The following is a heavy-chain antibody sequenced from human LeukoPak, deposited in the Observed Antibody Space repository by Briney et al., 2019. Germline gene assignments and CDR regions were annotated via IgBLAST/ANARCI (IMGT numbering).Heavy chain of an antibody. Sequence: ASVKVSCKASGYTFTSYDINWVRQATGQGLEWMGWMNPNSGNTGYAQKFQGRVTMTRNTSISTAYMELRSLRSDDTAVYYCAREKGYSSSWYEDYYYMDVWGKGTTVTVSS. CDR1: GYTFTSYD. CDR2: MNPNSGNT. J-gene: IGHJ6*03. V-gene: IGHV1-8*01. D-gene: IGHD6-13*01. CDR3: AREKGYSSSWYEDYYYMDV.